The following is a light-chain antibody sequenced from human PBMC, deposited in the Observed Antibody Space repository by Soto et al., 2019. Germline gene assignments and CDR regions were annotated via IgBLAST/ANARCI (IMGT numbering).Light chain of an antibody. V-gene: IGKV1-12*01. CDR1: QDISNW. Sequence: DIQMTQSPSSVSASVGDRVTITCRASQDISNWLAWYQQRPGKAPNLLIYAASSLQTGVPSRFSGGGFGTDFTLTISSLQPEDFATYYCQQTKNYPLAFGGGTKVEIK. CDR3: QQTKNYPLA. J-gene: IGKJ4*01. CDR2: AAS.